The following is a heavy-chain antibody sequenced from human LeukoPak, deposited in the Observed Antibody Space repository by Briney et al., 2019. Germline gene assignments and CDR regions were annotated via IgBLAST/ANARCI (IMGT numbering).Heavy chain of an antibody. CDR1: GGTFSSYA. CDR2: LIPIFGTA. J-gene: IGHJ4*02. D-gene: IGHD3-22*01. V-gene: IGHV1-69*13. Sequence: GASVKVSCKASGGTFSSYAISWVRQAPGQGLERMGGLIPIFGTANYAQKFQGRVTITADESTSTAYMELSSLRSEDTAVYYCASRYYDSSGYSSRPFDYFDYWGQGTLVTVSS. CDR3: ASRYYDSSGYSSRPFDYFDY.